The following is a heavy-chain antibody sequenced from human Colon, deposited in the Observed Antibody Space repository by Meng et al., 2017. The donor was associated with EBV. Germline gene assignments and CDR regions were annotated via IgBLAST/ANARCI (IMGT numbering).Heavy chain of an antibody. D-gene: IGHD3-16*01. CDR2: MSGSGGST. J-gene: IGHJ4*02. V-gene: IGHV3-23*01. Sequence: EVHLLVSGGFLVQPGGSRSLACAASGFTFSSYGISWVRQALGKGLEWVSAMSGSGGSTYYADSVKGRFTISRDNSKNTLYLQVNSLRVEDTAVYYCARDHWGSYDYWGQGTMVTVSS. CDR1: GFTFSSYG. CDR3: ARDHWGSYDY.